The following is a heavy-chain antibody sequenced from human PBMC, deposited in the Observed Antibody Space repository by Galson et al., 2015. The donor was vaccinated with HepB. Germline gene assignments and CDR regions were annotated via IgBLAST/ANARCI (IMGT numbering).Heavy chain of an antibody. J-gene: IGHJ4*02. Sequence: SVKVSCKASGYTFTSYAMHWVRQAPGQRLEWMGWIDAGNGNTKYSQKFQGRVTITRDTSASTAYMELSSLRSEDTAVYYCARVSMYRGYYYDSSGYSVWGQGTLVTVSS. CDR1: GYTFTSYA. D-gene: IGHD3-22*01. CDR3: ARVSMYRGYYYDSSGYSV. V-gene: IGHV1-3*01. CDR2: IDAGNGNT.